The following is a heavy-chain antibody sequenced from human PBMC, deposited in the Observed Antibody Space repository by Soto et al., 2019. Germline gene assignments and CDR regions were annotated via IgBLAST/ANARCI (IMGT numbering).Heavy chain of an antibody. J-gene: IGHJ4*02. Sequence: GGSLRLSCEASGFNFGVFGMHWVRQAPGKGLEWLSVLSYEGSEEYYADSVRGRFTISRDNSKNTLFLQMDSLRVDDTGVYYCALTRRSSLLEVAGPGFEYWGQGTLVTVSS. D-gene: IGHD6-19*01. V-gene: IGHV3-30*03. CDR3: ALTRRSSLLEVAGPGFEY. CDR2: LSYEGSEE. CDR1: GFNFGVFG.